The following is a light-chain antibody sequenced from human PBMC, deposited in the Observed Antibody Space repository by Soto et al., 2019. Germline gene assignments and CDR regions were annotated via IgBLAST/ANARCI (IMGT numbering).Light chain of an antibody. V-gene: IGKV1-39*01. CDR1: QMIDTY. Sequence: DIQLTQSPSSLSASVGDRVTITCRASQMIDTYLNWYQQKPGKAPTLLIYAASRLQSGVPSRFRGRGSETHFTLTISGLQREDFATYYCQQGYSTPRTFGQGTNLELK. CDR2: AAS. J-gene: IGKJ2*01. CDR3: QQGYSTPRT.